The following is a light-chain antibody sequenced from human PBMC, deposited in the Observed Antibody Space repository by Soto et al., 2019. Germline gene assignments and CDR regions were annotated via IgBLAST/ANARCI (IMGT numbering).Light chain of an antibody. CDR3: AAWDDSLNGPVV. Sequence: LTQPPSASGTPGQRVTISCSGSSSNIGSNTVNWYQQLPGTAPKLLIYSNNQRPSGVPDRFSGSKSGTSASLAISGLQSEDEADYYCAAWDDSLNGPVVFGGGTKLTVL. CDR2: SNN. J-gene: IGLJ2*01. V-gene: IGLV1-44*01. CDR1: SSNIGSNT.